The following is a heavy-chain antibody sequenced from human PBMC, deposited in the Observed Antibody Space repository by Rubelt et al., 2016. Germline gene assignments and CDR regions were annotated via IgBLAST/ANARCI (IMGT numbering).Heavy chain of an antibody. V-gene: IGHV3-23*04. CDR1: GFTFSSYA. J-gene: IGHJ4*02. Sequence: EVQLVESGGGLVQPGGSLRLSCAASGFTFSSYAMSWVRQAPGKGLEWVSSISGSGDKTYYANYVKGRFTVSRDNSNNTVYLQMNSLRLEDTAGYYCANQRYYYDTRGHYYNFGYWGQGTLVTVSS. D-gene: IGHD3-22*01. CDR2: ISGSGDKT. CDR3: ANQRYYYDTRGHYYNFGY.